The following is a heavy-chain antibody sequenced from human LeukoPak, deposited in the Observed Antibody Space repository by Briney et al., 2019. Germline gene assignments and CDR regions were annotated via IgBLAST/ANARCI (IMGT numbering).Heavy chain of an antibody. D-gene: IGHD6-13*01. CDR2: INPNSGGT. J-gene: IGHJ4*02. CDR1: GYTFTGYY. Sequence: ASVKVSCKASGYTFTGYYMHWVRQAPGQGLEWMGWINPNSGGTNYAQKFQGRVTMTRDTSVSIAYMEQNRVRSDDTAVYYCARALAAAATHWGQGTLVTVCS. CDR3: ARALAAAATH. V-gene: IGHV1-2*02.